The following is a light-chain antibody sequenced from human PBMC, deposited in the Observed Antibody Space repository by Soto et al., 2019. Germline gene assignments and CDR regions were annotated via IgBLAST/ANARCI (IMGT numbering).Light chain of an antibody. V-gene: IGLV2-8*01. CDR1: SSDVGGYNY. J-gene: IGLJ1*01. Sequence: QSALTQPPSASGSPGQSVTISCTGTSSDVGGYNYVSWYQQHPGKAPKLMIYEVSKRPSGASDRLSGTKSGNTASLTVSGLQAEDEADYYCSSYAGNKYVFGTGTKATVL. CDR2: EVS. CDR3: SSYAGNKYV.